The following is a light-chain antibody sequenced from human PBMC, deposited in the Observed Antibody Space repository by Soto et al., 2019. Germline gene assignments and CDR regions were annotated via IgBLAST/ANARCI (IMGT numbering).Light chain of an antibody. CDR3: QKYNNWPRGT. J-gene: IGKJ1*01. CDR1: QSLSSN. CDR2: GAS. Sequence: EIVMTQSPAALSVSPGERATLSCRASQSLSSNLAWYQQKPGQAPRLLIYGASNRATGVPARFSGSGSGTEFTLTISSLQSEDFAVYYCQKYNNWPRGTFGQGTKVDIK. V-gene: IGKV3-15*01.